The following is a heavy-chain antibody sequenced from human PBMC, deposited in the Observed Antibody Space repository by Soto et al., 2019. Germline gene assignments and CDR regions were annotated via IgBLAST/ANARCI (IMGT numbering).Heavy chain of an antibody. D-gene: IGHD2-8*02. CDR2: ISSSGISI. CDR3: VTGYYYNYVMDV. Sequence: EVQLVESGGGLVQPGGSLRLSCAASGFSFSSYEMNWVRQAPGKGLEWVSYISSSGISISYADSVKGRFTISRDNAKNSLYLQMNSLRAEDTAVYYCVTGYYYNYVMDVWGQGTTVTVSS. V-gene: IGHV3-48*03. CDR1: GFSFSSYE. J-gene: IGHJ6*02.